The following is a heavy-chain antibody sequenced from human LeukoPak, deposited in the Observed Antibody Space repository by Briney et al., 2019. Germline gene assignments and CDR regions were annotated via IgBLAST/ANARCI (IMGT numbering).Heavy chain of an antibody. CDR3: AKDASDGDYAVY. CDR1: GFTFSRYS. CDR2: VNDDGDRT. D-gene: IGHD4-17*01. Sequence: PGGSLRLSCAASGFTFSRYSMHWVRQIPGKGLEYVSAVNDDGDRTYYADSVKARFTISRDNSKNTLYLQMNSLRAEDTAVYYCAKDASDGDYAVYWGQGTLVTVSS. J-gene: IGHJ4*02. V-gene: IGHV3-64*02.